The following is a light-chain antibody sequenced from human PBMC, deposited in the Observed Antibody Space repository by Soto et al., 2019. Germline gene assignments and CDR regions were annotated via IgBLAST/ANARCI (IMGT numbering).Light chain of an antibody. V-gene: IGKV3-20*01. CDR1: QSVSSNY. CDR3: QQNGRSLT. CDR2: GAS. Sequence: EIVLTQSPGTLSLSPGETATLSCRASQSVSSNYLAWYQQKPGQAPRLLVYGASSRAPGIPGRFSGSGSGKDFTLNITRLETEHFAVYYCQQNGRSLTFRGGTKVANK. J-gene: IGKJ4*01.